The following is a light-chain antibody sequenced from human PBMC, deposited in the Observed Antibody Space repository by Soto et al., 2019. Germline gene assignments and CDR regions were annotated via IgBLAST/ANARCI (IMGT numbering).Light chain of an antibody. CDR2: DAS. V-gene: IGKV1-5*01. Sequence: DIQMTQSPSTLSASIGDRVTITCRASQNINNWIAWYQQKPGKAPKFLIYDASTLESEVPSRFSGSGFGTECSLTISGLQPDDFGSYYCQHMRTFGQGTKVEMK. CDR3: QHMRT. J-gene: IGKJ1*01. CDR1: QNINNW.